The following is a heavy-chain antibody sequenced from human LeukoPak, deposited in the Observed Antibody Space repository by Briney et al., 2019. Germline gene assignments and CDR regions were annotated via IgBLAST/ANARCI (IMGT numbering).Heavy chain of an antibody. CDR1: GYTFTGYY. CDR2: INPNSGGT. V-gene: IGHV1-2*06. J-gene: IGHJ4*02. Sequence: GASVKVSCKASGYTFTGYYMHWVRQAPGQGLEWMGRINPNSGGTNYAQKFQGRVTMTRDTSISTAYMELSRLRSDDTAVYYCCRSVAVADTGGYYCDYWGQGTLVTVSS. CDR3: CRSVAVADTGGYYCDY. D-gene: IGHD6-19*01.